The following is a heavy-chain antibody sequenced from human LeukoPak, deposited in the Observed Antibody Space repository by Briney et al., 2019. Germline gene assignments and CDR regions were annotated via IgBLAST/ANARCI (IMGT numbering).Heavy chain of an antibody. J-gene: IGHJ4*02. Sequence: GGSLRLSCAASGFTYSSYSINWAPQAPGRGLEWVSSISSGSSYIYYADSVKGRFTISRDNAKNSLYLQMNSLRAEDTAVYYCARDRGSSWYVDYWGQGTLVTVSS. CDR3: ARDRGSSWYVDY. CDR2: ISSGSSYI. D-gene: IGHD6-13*01. V-gene: IGHV3-21*01. CDR1: GFTYSSYS.